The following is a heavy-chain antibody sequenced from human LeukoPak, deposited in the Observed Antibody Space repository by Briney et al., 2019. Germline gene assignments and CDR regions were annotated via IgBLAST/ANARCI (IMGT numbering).Heavy chain of an antibody. D-gene: IGHD2-2*01. J-gene: IGHJ5*02. CDR2: IIPIFGTA. Sequence: SVKVSCKASGGTFSSYAISWVRQAPGQGLEWMGGIIPIFGTANYAQKFQGRVTMTRDTSISTAYIELSRLRSDDTAVYYCARDHRDRGVVVPAAGYNCFDPCGQGTLV. CDR3: ARDHRDRGVVVPAAGYNCFDP. V-gene: IGHV1-69*05. CDR1: GGTFSSYA.